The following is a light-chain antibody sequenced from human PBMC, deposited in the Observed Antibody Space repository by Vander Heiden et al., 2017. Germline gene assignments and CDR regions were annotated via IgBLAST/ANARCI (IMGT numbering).Light chain of an antibody. CDR3: QSYDGSNLV. J-gene: IGLJ2*01. CDR1: SGSIASNS. CDR2: EDN. Sequence: NFMLTQPHSVSESPGKTVTISCTRSSGSIASNSVQWYQQRPGSSPTTVIYEDNQRPSGVPDRFSGSIDSSSNSASLTISGLKTEDEADYYGQSYDGSNLVFGGGTELTVL. V-gene: IGLV6-57*01.